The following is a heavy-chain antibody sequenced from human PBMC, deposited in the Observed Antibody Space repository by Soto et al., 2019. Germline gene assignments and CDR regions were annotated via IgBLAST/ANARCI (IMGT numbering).Heavy chain of an antibody. CDR1: GFTFSDYY. V-gene: IGHV3-11*01. J-gene: IGHJ6*03. D-gene: IGHD2-2*02. Sequence: SGGSLRLSCAASGFTFSDYYMSWIRQAPGKGLERVSYISSSGSTIYYADSVKGRFTISRDNAKNSLYLQMNSLRAEDTAVYYCAREVDCSSTSCYSNYYYYMDVWGKGTTVTVSS. CDR2: ISSSGSTI. CDR3: AREVDCSSTSCYSNYYYYMDV.